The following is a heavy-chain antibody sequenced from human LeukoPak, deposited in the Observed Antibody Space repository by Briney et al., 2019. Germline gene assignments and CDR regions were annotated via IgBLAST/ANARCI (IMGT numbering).Heavy chain of an antibody. Sequence: SETLSLTCTVSGGSLSSSSYYWGWVRQPPGKGLEWIGNIYYSGSTYYNPSLKSRLTISLDTSQRHFSLRLSSVTAADTASYFCTGGSYDVLTGYSTPGEYWGQGTLVTVSS. CDR3: TGGSYDVLTGYSTPGEY. J-gene: IGHJ4*02. V-gene: IGHV4-39*02. D-gene: IGHD3-9*01. CDR1: GGSLSSSSYY. CDR2: IYYSGST.